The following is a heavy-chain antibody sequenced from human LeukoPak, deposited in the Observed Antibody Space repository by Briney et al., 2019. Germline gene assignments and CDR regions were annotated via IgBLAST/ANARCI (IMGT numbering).Heavy chain of an antibody. V-gene: IGHV3-21*01. CDR1: GFTFDDYA. CDR2: ISSSSSYI. D-gene: IGHD6-19*01. CDR3: ARGGSGWGAMRYFDY. Sequence: PGRSLRLSCAASGFTFDDYAMHWVRQAPGKGLEWVSSISSSSSYIYYADSVKGRFTISRDNAKNSLYLQMNSLRAEDTAVYYCARGGSGWGAMRYFDYWGQGTLVTVSS. J-gene: IGHJ4*02.